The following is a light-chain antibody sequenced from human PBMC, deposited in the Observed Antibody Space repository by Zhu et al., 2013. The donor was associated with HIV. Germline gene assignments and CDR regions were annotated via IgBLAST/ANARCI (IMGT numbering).Light chain of an antibody. CDR2: TTS. CDR3: QQANNFPRT. J-gene: IGKJ1*01. Sequence: DIQMTRSPSSVSASVGDRVTITCRASQDIRSALGWYQQKPGRAPKLLIYTTSSLFLGVPSRFSASGSGTDFTLTISDLQPEDFATYYCQQANNFPRTFGQGTKVEIK. V-gene: IGKV1-12*01. CDR1: QDIRSA.